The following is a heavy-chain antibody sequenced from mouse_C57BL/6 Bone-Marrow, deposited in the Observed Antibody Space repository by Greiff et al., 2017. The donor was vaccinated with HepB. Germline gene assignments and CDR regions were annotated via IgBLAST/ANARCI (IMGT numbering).Heavy chain of an antibody. Sequence: EVKLMESGGDLVKPGGSLKLSCAASGFTFSSYGMSWVRQTPDKRLEWVATISSGGSYTYYPDSVKGRCTISRDNAKNTLYLQMSSLKSEDTAMYYCARHERLLFDYWGQGTTLTVSS. V-gene: IGHV5-6*01. CDR1: GFTFSSYG. D-gene: IGHD1-1*01. CDR2: ISSGGSYT. J-gene: IGHJ2*01. CDR3: ARHERLLFDY.